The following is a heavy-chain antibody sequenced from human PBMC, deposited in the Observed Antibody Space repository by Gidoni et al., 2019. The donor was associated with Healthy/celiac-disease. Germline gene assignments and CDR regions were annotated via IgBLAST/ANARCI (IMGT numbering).Heavy chain of an antibody. CDR2: IYPGDSDT. J-gene: IGHJ5*02. CDR1: GASFTRSW. Sequence: EVQLVPSGAEVKKPGESLKISCKGSGASFTRSWLGWVRHRPGKGLEWLGIIYPGDSDTRYSPSFQGQVTISADKSISTAYLQWSSLKASDTAMYYCARGEFGDYSNYDLRYWFDPWGQGTLVTVSS. CDR3: ARGEFGDYSNYDLRYWFDP. V-gene: IGHV5-51*01. D-gene: IGHD4-4*01.